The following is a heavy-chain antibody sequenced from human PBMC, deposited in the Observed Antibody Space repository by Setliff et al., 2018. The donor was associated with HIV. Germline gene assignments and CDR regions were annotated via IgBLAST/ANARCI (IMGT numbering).Heavy chain of an antibody. Sequence: SETLSLTCTVSGGSISSHYWSWIRQPPGKGLEWIGSIYYSGSTNYNPSLKSRVTMSVDTSKNQFSLKLRSVTAADTAVFYCARVKYSYAQGFYYGMDVWGQGTTVTVSS. CDR2: IYYSGST. CDR3: ARVKYSYAQGFYYGMDV. D-gene: IGHD5-18*01. CDR1: GGSISSHY. J-gene: IGHJ6*02. V-gene: IGHV4-59*11.